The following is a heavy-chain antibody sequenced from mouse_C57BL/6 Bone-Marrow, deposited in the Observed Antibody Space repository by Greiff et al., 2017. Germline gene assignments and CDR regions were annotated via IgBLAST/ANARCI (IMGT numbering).Heavy chain of an antibody. Sequence: QVQLQQPGAELVRPGTSVKLSCKASGYTFTSYWLHWVKQRPGQGLEWIGVIDPSDSYTNYNQQFTGKATLTVDTSSRTAYMQLSSLTSEDSAVYYGALLPGFAYWGQGTLVTVSA. V-gene: IGHV1-59*01. CDR2: IDPSDSYT. D-gene: IGHD2-1*01. CDR3: ALLPGFAY. CDR1: GYTFTSYW. J-gene: IGHJ3*01.